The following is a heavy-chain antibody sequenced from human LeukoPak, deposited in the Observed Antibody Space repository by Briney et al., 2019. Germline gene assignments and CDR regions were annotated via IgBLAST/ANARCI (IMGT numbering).Heavy chain of an antibody. D-gene: IGHD1-26*01. CDR1: GFTFSDFG. J-gene: IGHJ4*02. CDR2: IWFDGSIQ. V-gene: IGHV3-33*01. CDR3: ARKGYSGTYRYYFDY. Sequence: GGSLRLSCAASGFTFSDFGMHWVRQAPGKGLEWVALIWFDGSIQYYADSVKGRFTISRDNSKNTLFLQMNSLRAEDTALYYCARKGYSGTYRYYFDYWGQGTLVTVSS.